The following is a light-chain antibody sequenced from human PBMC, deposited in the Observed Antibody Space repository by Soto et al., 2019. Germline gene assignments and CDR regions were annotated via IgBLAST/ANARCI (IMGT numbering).Light chain of an antibody. CDR3: SSYTSLSTYV. CDR2: EVS. Sequence: QSALTQPASVSGSPGQSITISCTGTSSDVGGYNYVSWYQQHPGKAPKLMIYEVSNRPSGVSNRFSGSKSDNTASLTISGLQAEDEADYYCSSYTSLSTYVFGTGTKLTVL. CDR1: SSDVGGYNY. J-gene: IGLJ1*01. V-gene: IGLV2-14*01.